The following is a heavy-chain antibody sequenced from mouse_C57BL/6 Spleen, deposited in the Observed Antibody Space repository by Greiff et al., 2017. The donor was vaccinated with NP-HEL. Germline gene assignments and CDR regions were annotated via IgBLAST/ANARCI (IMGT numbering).Heavy chain of an antibody. D-gene: IGHD1-1*01. CDR2: IRSKSNNYAT. CDR3: VRQGYYGSSYDAMDY. V-gene: IGHV10-1*01. Sequence: EVKLMESGGGLVQPKGSLKLSCAASGFSFNTYAMNWVRQAPGKGLEWVARIRSKSNNYATYYADSVKDRFTISRDDSESMLYLQMNNLKTEDTAMYYCVRQGYYGSSYDAMDYWGQGTSVTVSS. J-gene: IGHJ4*01. CDR1: GFSFNTYA.